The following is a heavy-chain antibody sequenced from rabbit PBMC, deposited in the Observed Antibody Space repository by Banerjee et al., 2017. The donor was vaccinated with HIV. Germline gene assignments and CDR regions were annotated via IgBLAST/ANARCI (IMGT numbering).Heavy chain of an antibody. D-gene: IGHD1-1*01. V-gene: IGHV1S40*01. CDR2: VYGGGGAST. CDR3: ARNYVNAFDP. Sequence: QSLEESGGGLVQPEGSLTLTCTASGFTFSSSYYMCWVRQAPGKGLEWIACVYGGGGASTAYASWAKGRFTISKTSSTTVTLQMTSLTAADTATYFCARNYVNAFDPWGQGTLVTVS. CDR1: GFTFSSSYY. J-gene: IGHJ2*01.